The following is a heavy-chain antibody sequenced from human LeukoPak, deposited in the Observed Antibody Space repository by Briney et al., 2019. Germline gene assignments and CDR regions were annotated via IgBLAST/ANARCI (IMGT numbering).Heavy chain of an antibody. D-gene: IGHD6-19*01. CDR3: ARDLGSGWYYFDY. J-gene: IGHJ4*02. CDR1: GGTFSSYA. CDR2: IIPIFGTV. V-gene: IGHV1-69*13. Sequence: ASVKVSCKASGGTFSSYAISWVRQAPGQGLEWMGGIIPIFGTVNYAQKFQGRVMITADESTSTAYMELSSLRSEDTAVYYCARDLGSGWYYFDYWGQGTLVTVSS.